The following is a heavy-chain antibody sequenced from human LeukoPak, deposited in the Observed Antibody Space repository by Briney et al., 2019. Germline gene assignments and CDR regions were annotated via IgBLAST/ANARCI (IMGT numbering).Heavy chain of an antibody. CDR3: AKGVDIVVVRAAVDY. CDR2: ISYDGSNN. Sequence: HPGGSLRLSSAASGFTFSNYGMHWVRQAPGKGLEWVAVISYDGSNNYYADSVKGRFTISRDNSRNTLYLQMNSLRGEDTAVYYCAKGVDIVVVRAAVDYWGQGTLVTVSS. CDR1: GFTFSNYG. V-gene: IGHV3-30*18. J-gene: IGHJ4*02. D-gene: IGHD2-2*03.